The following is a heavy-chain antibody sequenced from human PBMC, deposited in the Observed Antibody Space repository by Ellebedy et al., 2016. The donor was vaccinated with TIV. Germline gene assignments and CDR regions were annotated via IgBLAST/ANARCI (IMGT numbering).Heavy chain of an antibody. Sequence: GESLKISCAASGFTFSSYWMHWVRQAPGKGLVWVSRINSDGSSTSYADSVKGRFTISRDNAKNTLYLQMNSLRAEDAAVYYCSRDHNWAFDYWGQGTLVTVSS. D-gene: IGHD5-24*01. J-gene: IGHJ4*02. CDR3: SRDHNWAFDY. V-gene: IGHV3-74*01. CDR1: GFTFSSYW. CDR2: INSDGSST.